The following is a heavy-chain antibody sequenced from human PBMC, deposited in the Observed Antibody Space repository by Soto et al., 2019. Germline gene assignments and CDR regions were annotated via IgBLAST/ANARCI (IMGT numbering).Heavy chain of an antibody. V-gene: IGHV3-74*01. CDR3: VRGGAYGDYRLDY. CDR1: GFNFSIYW. CDR2: INSDGSAT. D-gene: IGHD4-17*01. Sequence: EVQLVESGGGLVQPGGSLRLSCAASGFNFSIYWMHWVRQAPGKGLVWVSRINSDGSATYYADSVKGRFTISRDNAKNTLYLQMHSLRAEDTAVSYCVRGGAYGDYRLDYWGQGTPVTVSS. J-gene: IGHJ4*02.